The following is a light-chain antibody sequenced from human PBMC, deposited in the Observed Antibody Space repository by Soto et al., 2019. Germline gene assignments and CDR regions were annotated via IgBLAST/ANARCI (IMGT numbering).Light chain of an antibody. V-gene: IGLV7-46*01. CDR2: HTT. CDR1: TGAVTSGHH. Sequence: QTVVTQEPSLTVSPGGTVTLTCGSSTGAVTSGHHPYWLQQKPGQVPRTLIYHTTNTLSWTPARFSGSLLGGKAALTLSGAQPEDEALYYCLLTYSGPWVFGGGTKLTVL. CDR3: LLTYSGPWV. J-gene: IGLJ3*02.